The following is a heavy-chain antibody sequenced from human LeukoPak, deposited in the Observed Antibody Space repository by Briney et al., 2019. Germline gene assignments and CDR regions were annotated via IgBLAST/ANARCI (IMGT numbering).Heavy chain of an antibody. Sequence: GGSLRLSCAASGFTFSSYSMNWVRQAPGKGLEWVSSISSSSTYIYYADSVKGRFTISRDNAKNSLYLQMNSLRAEDTAVYYCARSYYDSSGYPHSDLDYWGQGTLVTVSS. CDR3: ARSYYDSSGYPHSDLDY. D-gene: IGHD3-22*01. J-gene: IGHJ4*02. V-gene: IGHV3-21*01. CDR1: GFTFSSYS. CDR2: ISSSSTYI.